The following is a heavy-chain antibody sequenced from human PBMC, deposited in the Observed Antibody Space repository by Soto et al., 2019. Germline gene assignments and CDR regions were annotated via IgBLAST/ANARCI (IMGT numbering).Heavy chain of an antibody. CDR3: ARDDAGYSGYDYHY. V-gene: IGHV1-69*08. CDR2: IIPILGIA. CDR1: GGTFSSYT. J-gene: IGHJ4*02. D-gene: IGHD5-12*01. Sequence: QVPLVQSGAEVKKPGSSVKVSCKASGGTFSSYTISWVRQAPGQGLEWMGRIIPILGIANYAQKFQGRVTITADKSTSTAYMELSSLRSEDTAVYYCARDDAGYSGYDYHYWGQGTLVTVSS.